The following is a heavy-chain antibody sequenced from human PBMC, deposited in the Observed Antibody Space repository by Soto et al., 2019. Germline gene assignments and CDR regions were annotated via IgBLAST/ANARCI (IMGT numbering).Heavy chain of an antibody. J-gene: IGHJ3*02. Sequence: SETLSLTCAVSGGSISSGGYSWSWFRQPPGKGLEWIGYIYHSGSTYYNPSLKSRVTISVDRSKNQFSLKLSSVTAADTTVYYCARTPDICGQGTMVT. CDR3: ARTPDI. CDR2: IYHSGST. CDR1: GGSISSGGYS. V-gene: IGHV4-30-2*01.